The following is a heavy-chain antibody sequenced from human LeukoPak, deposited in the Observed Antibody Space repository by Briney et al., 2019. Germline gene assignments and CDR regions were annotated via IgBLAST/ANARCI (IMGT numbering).Heavy chain of an antibody. D-gene: IGHD3-10*01. CDR2: FDPKEGER. J-gene: IGHJ4*01. V-gene: IGHV1-24*01. Sequence: ASVKVSCKVSGDTLTELSMHWVRQAPGKGLEWMGGFDPKEGERVYAQNFQDRFIMTEDTSSGTAYMELNSLRSEDTAVYYCTTREIVVEPAQTSMVRGVLWRSDFWGHGTLVTVSS. CDR1: GDTLTELS. CDR3: TTREIVVEPAQTSMVRGVLWRSDF.